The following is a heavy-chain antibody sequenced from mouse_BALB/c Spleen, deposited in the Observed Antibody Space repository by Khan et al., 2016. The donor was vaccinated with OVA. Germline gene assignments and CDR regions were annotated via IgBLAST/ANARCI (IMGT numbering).Heavy chain of an antibody. D-gene: IGHD1-2*01. CDR2: IWGDGGT. CDR3: SRDLWLGGFAY. CDR1: GFSLTDYG. J-gene: IGHJ3*01. V-gene: IGHV2-6-7*01. Sequence: VQLVESGPGLVAPSQILSITCNVSGFSLTDYGVNWVSQPPGKRLEWLGMIWGDGGTDYDSALKSRLSINKDNSKSQVFFKMNSLQTDDTAGYDWSRDLWLGGFAYWGQGTLVTVSA.